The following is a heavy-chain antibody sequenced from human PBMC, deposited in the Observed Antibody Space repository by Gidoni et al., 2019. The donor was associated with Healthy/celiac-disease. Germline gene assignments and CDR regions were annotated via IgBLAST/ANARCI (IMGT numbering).Heavy chain of an antibody. CDR1: GCTFSDYY. CDR2: ISSSGSTI. Sequence: QVQLVESGGGWVKPGGSLRLSCAAAGCTFSDYYMSWIRQAPGKGLEWVSYISSSGSTIYYADSVKGRFTISRDNAKNSLYLQMNSLRAEDTAVYYCARATPNTWLQFIYWGQGTLVTVSS. D-gene: IGHD5-12*01. J-gene: IGHJ4*02. CDR3: ARATPNTWLQFIY. V-gene: IGHV3-11*01.